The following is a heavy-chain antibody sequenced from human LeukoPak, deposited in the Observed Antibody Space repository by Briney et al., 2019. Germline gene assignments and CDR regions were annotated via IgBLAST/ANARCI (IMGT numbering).Heavy chain of an antibody. J-gene: IGHJ6*02. CDR3: ARIPAPFYDSSGYYYYYYGMDV. CDR2: INPKSGDS. Sequence: ASVKVSCKASGYTFTGYFIHWVRQAPGQGLEWMGWINPKSGDSKSTQRFQGRVTVTRDTSTSTVYMELSSLRSEDTAVYYCARIPAPFYDSSGYYYYYYGMDVWGQGTTVTVSS. D-gene: IGHD3-22*01. V-gene: IGHV1-2*02. CDR1: GYTFTGYF.